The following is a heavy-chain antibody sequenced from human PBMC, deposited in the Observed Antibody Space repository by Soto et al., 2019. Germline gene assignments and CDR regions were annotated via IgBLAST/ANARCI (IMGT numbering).Heavy chain of an antibody. CDR2: INAGNGNT. Sequence: ASVKVSCKASGYTFTSYAMHWVRQAPGQRLEWMGWINAGNGNTKYSQKFQGRVTITRDTSASTAYMELSSLRSEDTAVYYCASPYYYHSSGYYGSFDYWGQGTLVTVSS. V-gene: IGHV1-3*01. CDR1: GYTFTSYA. D-gene: IGHD3-22*01. J-gene: IGHJ4*02. CDR3: ASPYYYHSSGYYGSFDY.